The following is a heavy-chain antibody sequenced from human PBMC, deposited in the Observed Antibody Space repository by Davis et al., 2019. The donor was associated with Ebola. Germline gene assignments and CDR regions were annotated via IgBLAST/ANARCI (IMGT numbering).Heavy chain of an antibody. CDR3: AKDREYSSGWTPRDYGMNV. CDR2: ISGSGGST. Sequence: PGGSLRLSCAASGFTVSSNYMSWVRQAPGKGLEWVSAISGSGGSTYYADSVKGRFTISRDNSKNTLYLQMNSLRAEDTAVYYCAKDREYSSGWTPRDYGMNVWGQGTTVTVSS. CDR1: GFTVSSNY. V-gene: IGHV3-23*01. J-gene: IGHJ6*02. D-gene: IGHD6-19*01.